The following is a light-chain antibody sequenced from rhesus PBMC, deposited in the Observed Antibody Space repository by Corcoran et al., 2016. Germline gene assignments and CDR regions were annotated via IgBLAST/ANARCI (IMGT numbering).Light chain of an antibody. CDR1: QSISSW. Sequence: DIQMTQSPSSLSASVGDTVTITCRASQSISSWLDWYQQNPGKAPRLLIYKASSLQSGVQSRFSGRGSGTDFTLTISSLKPEDFATYYCLQYSSIPPTFGQGTKVEIK. CDR2: KAS. CDR3: LQYSSIPPT. V-gene: IGKV1-22*01. J-gene: IGKJ1*01.